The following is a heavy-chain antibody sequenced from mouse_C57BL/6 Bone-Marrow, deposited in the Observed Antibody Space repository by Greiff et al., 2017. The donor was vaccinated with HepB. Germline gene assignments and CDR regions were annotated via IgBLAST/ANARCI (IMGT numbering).Heavy chain of an antibody. CDR3: ARHRYYYGSSYVLYAMDY. CDR2: IWSDGST. J-gene: IGHJ4*01. V-gene: IGHV2-6-1*01. Sequence: VKVVESGPGLVAPSQSLSITCTVSGFSLTSYGVHWVRQPPGKGLEWLVVIWSDGSTTYNSALKSRLSISKDNSKSQVFLKMNSLQTDDTAMYYCARHRYYYGSSYVLYAMDYWGQGTSVTVSS. CDR1: GFSLTSYG. D-gene: IGHD1-1*01.